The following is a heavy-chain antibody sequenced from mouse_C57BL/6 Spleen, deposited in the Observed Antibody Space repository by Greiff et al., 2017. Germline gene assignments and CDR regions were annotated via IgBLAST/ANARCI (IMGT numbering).Heavy chain of an antibody. CDR2: INPSTGGT. Sequence: VQLKQSGPELVKPGASVKISCKASGYSFTGYYMNWVKQSPEKSLEWIGEINPSTGGTTYNQKFKAKATLTVDKSSSTAYMQLKSLTSEDSAVYYCARRGIYDGSTGGFAYWGQGTLVTVSA. V-gene: IGHV1-42*01. CDR3: ARRGIYDGSTGGFAY. J-gene: IGHJ3*01. CDR1: GYSFTGYY. D-gene: IGHD2-3*01.